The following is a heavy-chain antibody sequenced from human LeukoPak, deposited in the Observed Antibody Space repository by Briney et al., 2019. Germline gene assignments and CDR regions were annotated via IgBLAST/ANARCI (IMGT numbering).Heavy chain of an antibody. CDR3: ARDYYYDSSGFDAFDI. CDR2: IIPIFGTA. V-gene: IGHV1-69*05. Sequence: VASVKVSCKASGYTFTSYGISWVRQVPGQGLEWMGGIIPIFGTANYAQKFQGRVTITTDESTSTAYMELSSLRSEDTAVYYCARDYYYDSSGFDAFDIWGQGTMVTVSS. CDR1: GYTFTSYG. J-gene: IGHJ3*02. D-gene: IGHD3-22*01.